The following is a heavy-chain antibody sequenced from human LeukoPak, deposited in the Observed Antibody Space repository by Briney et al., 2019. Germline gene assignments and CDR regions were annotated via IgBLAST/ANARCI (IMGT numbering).Heavy chain of an antibody. Sequence: SETLSLTCTVSGYSISSGYYYGGSRPPPGKGREGIGSSYHSGSTYYNPSLRSRVTISVDTSNNPFALKLSSVTAADTAVYYCARVVGFHYYFDSWGQGTVVTVSS. J-gene: IGHJ4*02. D-gene: IGHD2-2*03. CDR1: GYSISSGYY. CDR3: ARVVGFHYYFDS. V-gene: IGHV4-38-2*02. CDR2: SYHSGST.